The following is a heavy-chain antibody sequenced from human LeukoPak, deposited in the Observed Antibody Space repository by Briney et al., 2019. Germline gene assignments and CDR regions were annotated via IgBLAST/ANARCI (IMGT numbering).Heavy chain of an antibody. CDR1: GGSISSGGYS. V-gene: IGHV4-61*08. J-gene: IGHJ4*02. CDR2: IYYSGST. D-gene: IGHD5-24*01. CDR3: ARGVYRDGYNL. Sequence: SETLSLTCAVSGGSISSGGYSWSWIRQPPGKGLEWIGYIYYSGSTNYNPSLKSRVTISVDTSKNQFSLKLSSVTAADTAVYYCARGVYRDGYNLWGQGTLVTVSS.